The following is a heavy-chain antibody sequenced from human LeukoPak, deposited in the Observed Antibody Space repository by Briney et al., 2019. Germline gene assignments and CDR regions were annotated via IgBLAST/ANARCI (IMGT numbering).Heavy chain of an antibody. CDR1: GFTFSSYA. CDR3: AKEREAYCSGGSCYGSDKLFPADY. CDR2: ISGTGGGT. J-gene: IGHJ4*02. V-gene: IGHV3-23*01. Sequence: GGSLRLSCAASGFTFSSYAMTWVRQAPRKGLEWVSSISGTGGGTFYADSVKGRFTISRDNSKNTLYLQMNSLRAEDTAIYYCAKEREAYCSGGSCYGSDKLFPADYWGQGTLVTVSS. D-gene: IGHD2-15*01.